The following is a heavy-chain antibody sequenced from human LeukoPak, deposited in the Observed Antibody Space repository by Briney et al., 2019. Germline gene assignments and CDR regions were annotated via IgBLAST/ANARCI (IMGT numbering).Heavy chain of an antibody. CDR3: ARTTEEYYGSGKFRKYYSYYYYMDV. V-gene: IGHV4-59*01. CDR1: GGSISGFY. Sequence: PSETLSLTCTVSGGSISGFYWSWIRQPPGKGLEWIGYMSNNGATTYNPSLKSRVTISVDTSKNQFSLKLNSVTAADTAVYYCARTTEEYYGSGKFRKYYSYYYYMDVWGKGTTVTVSS. D-gene: IGHD3-10*01. CDR2: MSNNGAT. J-gene: IGHJ6*03.